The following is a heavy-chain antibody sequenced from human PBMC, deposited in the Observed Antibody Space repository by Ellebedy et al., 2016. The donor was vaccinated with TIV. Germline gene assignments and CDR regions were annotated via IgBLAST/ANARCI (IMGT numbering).Heavy chain of an antibody. CDR2: INQGGSER. V-gene: IGHV3-7*01. D-gene: IGHD4-17*01. Sequence: GESLKISCGTSGFSFRSYWMSWVRQAPGKGLEWVANINQGGSERHYVDSVKGRFTISRDNAKNSLYLEMNSLRAEETAVYYCATDGSYGDYLSPAHAFEIWGQGTMVAVSS. J-gene: IGHJ3*02. CDR3: ATDGSYGDYLSPAHAFEI. CDR1: GFSFRSYW.